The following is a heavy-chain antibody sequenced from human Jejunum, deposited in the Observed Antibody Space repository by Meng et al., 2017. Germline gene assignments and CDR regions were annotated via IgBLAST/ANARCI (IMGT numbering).Heavy chain of an antibody. CDR3: ARAMGATAFDF. Sequence: ASVKVSCKSSGYTFTGYYIHWVRQAPGQGLEWMGIINPPTGSTSYAQMFQGRVIMTRDTSPNTVYMELSSLKSDDTSIDYCARAMGATAFDFWGQGALVTVSS. CDR2: INPPTGST. V-gene: IGHV1-46*01. J-gene: IGHJ4*02. CDR1: GYTFTGYY. D-gene: IGHD1-26*01.